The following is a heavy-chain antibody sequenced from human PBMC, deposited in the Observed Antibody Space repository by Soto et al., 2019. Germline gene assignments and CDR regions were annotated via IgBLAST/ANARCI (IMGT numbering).Heavy chain of an antibody. CDR1: GFAFSVSG. CDR3: TTSNGHMNH. V-gene: IGHV3-48*02. J-gene: IGHJ4*02. D-gene: IGHD3-22*01. CDR2: ITGSSDRI. Sequence: EVQLVESGGGWVQPGGSLRLSCAASGFAFSVSGMNWVRQAPGKGLDWVSYITGSSDRILFADSVKGRFTVSRDNAENSLYLQMNSLRDEDTGIYYCTTSNGHMNHWGQGTLVSVSS.